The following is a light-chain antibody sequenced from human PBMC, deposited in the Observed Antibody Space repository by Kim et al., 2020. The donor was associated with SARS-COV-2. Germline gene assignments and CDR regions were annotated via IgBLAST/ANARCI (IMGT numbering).Light chain of an antibody. Sequence: EIVLTQSPVTLSLSPGERATLSCRASQSVSSYLAWYHQKPGQAPRLLIYDTSNRATGIPARFSGSGSGTDFTLTISSLEPEDFAVYYCQHRINWPLTFGGGTKVDIK. CDR2: DTS. J-gene: IGKJ4*01. CDR3: QHRINWPLT. CDR1: QSVSSY. V-gene: IGKV3-11*01.